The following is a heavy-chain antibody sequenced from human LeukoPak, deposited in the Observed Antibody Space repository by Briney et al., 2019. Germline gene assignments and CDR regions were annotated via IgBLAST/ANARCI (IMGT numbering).Heavy chain of an antibody. V-gene: IGHV3-23*01. Sequence: PGGSLRLSCAASGFTFSSYSMNWVRQAPGKGLEWVSAISGSGGSTYYADSVKGRFTISRDNSKNTLYLQMNSLRAEDTAVYYCAKSGGLGSYYYYGMDVWGQGTTVTVSS. CDR2: ISGSGGST. D-gene: IGHD3-10*01. CDR3: AKSGGLGSYYYYGMDV. CDR1: GFTFSSYS. J-gene: IGHJ6*02.